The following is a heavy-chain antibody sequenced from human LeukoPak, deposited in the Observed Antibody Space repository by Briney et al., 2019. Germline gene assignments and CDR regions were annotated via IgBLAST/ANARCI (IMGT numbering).Heavy chain of an antibody. D-gene: IGHD5-12*01. J-gene: IGHJ4*02. CDR1: GYSISSGYY. Sequence: PSETLSLTCTVSGYSISSGYYWGWIRQPPGKGLEWIGYIYYSGSTNYNPSLKSRVTISVDTSKNQFSLKLSSVTAADTAVYYCARDASGYAIDYWGQGTLVTVSS. CDR2: IYYSGST. V-gene: IGHV4-61*01. CDR3: ARDASGYAIDY.